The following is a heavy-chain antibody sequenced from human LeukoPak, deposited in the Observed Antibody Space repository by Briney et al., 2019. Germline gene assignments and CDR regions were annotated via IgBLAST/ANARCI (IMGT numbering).Heavy chain of an antibody. J-gene: IGHJ5*01. CDR3: AKDRHAPGRYCSSTSCFPFDS. D-gene: IGHD2-2*01. CDR1: GFTFSSYA. CDR2: ISGSGGST. V-gene: IGHV3-23*01. Sequence: PGGSLRLSCVVSGFTFSSYARSWVRQAPGKGLEWVSGISGSGGSTYYADSVKGRFTISRDNTKNTLYLQMNSLRAEDTAVYYCAKDRHAPGRYCSSTSCFPFDSWGQGTLVTVSS.